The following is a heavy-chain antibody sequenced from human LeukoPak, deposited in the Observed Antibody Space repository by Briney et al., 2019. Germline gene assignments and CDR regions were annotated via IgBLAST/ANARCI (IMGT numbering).Heavy chain of an antibody. CDR3: ARSANAFDI. CDR2: ISHSGST. J-gene: IGHJ3*02. V-gene: IGHV4-34*01. CDR1: GGSVSGYY. Sequence: PSETLSLTCAVSGGSVSGYYWSWIRQPPGKGPKWIGKISHSGSTNYNPSLKSRVTISVDTSTNQFSLNLSSVTAADTAVYYCARSANAFDIWGQGTMVTVSS.